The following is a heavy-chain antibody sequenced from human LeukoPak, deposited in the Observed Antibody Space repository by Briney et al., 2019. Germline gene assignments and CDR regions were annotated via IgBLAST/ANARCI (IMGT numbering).Heavy chain of an antibody. Sequence: PGGSLRLSCAASGFTFSSYGMNWVRQAPGKGLEWVSGISGNGGSTYYADSVKGRFTISRDNSKNTLYLQMNSLRAEDTAVYYCAEEPWIAVAGGAFDYWGQGTLVTVSS. CDR2: ISGNGGST. V-gene: IGHV3-23*01. D-gene: IGHD6-19*01. CDR3: AEEPWIAVAGGAFDY. CDR1: GFTFSSYG. J-gene: IGHJ4*02.